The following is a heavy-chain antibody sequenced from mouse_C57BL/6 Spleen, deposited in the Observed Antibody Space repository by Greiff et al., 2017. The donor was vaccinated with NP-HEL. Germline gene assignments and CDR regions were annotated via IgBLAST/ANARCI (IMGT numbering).Heavy chain of an antibody. Sequence: EVQLQQSGPGLVKPSQSLSLTCSVTGYSITSGYYWNWIRQFPGNKLEWMGYISYDGSNNYNPTLKNRISITRDTSKNQFFLKLNSVTTEDTATYYCARVVSSGVYYFDDWGQGPTLTVSS. J-gene: IGHJ2*01. CDR1: GYSITSGYY. CDR2: ISYDGSN. V-gene: IGHV3-6*01. D-gene: IGHD3-2*02. CDR3: ARVVSSGVYYFDD.